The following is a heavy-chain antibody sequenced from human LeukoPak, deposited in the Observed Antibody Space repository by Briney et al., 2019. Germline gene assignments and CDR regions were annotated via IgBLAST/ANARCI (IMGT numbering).Heavy chain of an antibody. CDR3: ARESPLLYYFDY. J-gene: IGHJ4*02. CDR1: GFTFSNYA. V-gene: IGHV3-23*01. CDR2: ISDTGGST. Sequence: GGSLRLSCAASGFTFSNYAMSWVRQAPGKGLEWVSSISDTGGSTYYADSVKGRFTISRDNSNNTLSLQMSSLRSEDTAVYYCARESPLLYYFDYWGQGTLVTVSS.